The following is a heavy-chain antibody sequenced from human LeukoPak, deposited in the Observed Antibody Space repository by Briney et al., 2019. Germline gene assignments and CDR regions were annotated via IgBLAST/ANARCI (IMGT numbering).Heavy chain of an antibody. Sequence: PSETLSLTCIVSGGSISSDSYYWGWIRQPPGKGMEWLGSIYYSGTTYNSPSLKSRVTISVDTSKNQFSLKLSSVTAADTAVYYCVRQSLTGFYYMDVWGKGTTVTVSS. J-gene: IGHJ6*03. CDR2: IYYSGTT. CDR3: VRQSLTGFYYMDV. V-gene: IGHV4-39*01. CDR1: GGSISSDSYY.